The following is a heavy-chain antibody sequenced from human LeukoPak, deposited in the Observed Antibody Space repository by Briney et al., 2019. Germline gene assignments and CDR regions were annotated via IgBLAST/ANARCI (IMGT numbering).Heavy chain of an antibody. Sequence: PGGSLRLSCAASGFTFDDYGMSWVRQAPGKGLEWVSGINWNGGSTGYADSVKGRFTTSRDNAKNSLYLQMNSLRAEDTALYHCARDRVGATRLMDVWGQGTTVTVSS. J-gene: IGHJ6*02. CDR3: ARDRVGATRLMDV. V-gene: IGHV3-20*01. CDR1: GFTFDDYG. D-gene: IGHD1-26*01. CDR2: INWNGGST.